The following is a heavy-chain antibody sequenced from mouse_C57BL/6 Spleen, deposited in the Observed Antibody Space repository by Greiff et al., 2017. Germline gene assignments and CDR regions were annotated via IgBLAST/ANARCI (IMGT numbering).Heavy chain of an antibody. J-gene: IGHJ2*01. CDR1: GYAFSSYW. V-gene: IGHV1-80*01. CDR2: IYPGDGDT. Sequence: QVQLKQSGAELVKPGASVKISCKASGYAFSSYWMNWVKQRPGKGLEWIGQIYPGDGDTNYNGKFKGKATLTADKSSSTAYMQLSSLTSEDSAVYFCARSGQLRSFDYWGQGTTLTVSS. D-gene: IGHD3-2*02. CDR3: ARSGQLRSFDY.